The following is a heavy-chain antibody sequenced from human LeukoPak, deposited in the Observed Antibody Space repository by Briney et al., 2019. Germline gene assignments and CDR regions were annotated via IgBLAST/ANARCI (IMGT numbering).Heavy chain of an antibody. D-gene: IGHD3-22*01. CDR2: ISYDETYK. Sequence: PGTSLRLSCAAPGFTFSSYGMHWVRLAPGKGLEWVAAISYDETYKHYRDSVKGQFTISRDNSQNTLYLQMSSLRVADTAVYYCARGNRYYDSRGYYDYWGQGTRVTVSS. CDR1: GFTFSSYG. CDR3: ARGNRYYDSRGYYDY. V-gene: IGHV3-30*03. J-gene: IGHJ4*02.